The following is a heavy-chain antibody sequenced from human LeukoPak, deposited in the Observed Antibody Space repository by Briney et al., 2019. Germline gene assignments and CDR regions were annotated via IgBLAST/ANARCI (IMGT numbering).Heavy chain of an antibody. D-gene: IGHD3-22*01. Sequence: SVKVSCKASGGTFSSYAISRVRQAPGQGLEWMGRIIPILGIANYAQKFQGRVTITADKSTSTAYMELSSLRSEDTAVYYCARSVYYYDSSALGDAFDIWGQGTMVTVSS. J-gene: IGHJ3*02. CDR3: ARSVYYYDSSALGDAFDI. CDR2: IIPILGIA. V-gene: IGHV1-69*04. CDR1: GGTFSSYA.